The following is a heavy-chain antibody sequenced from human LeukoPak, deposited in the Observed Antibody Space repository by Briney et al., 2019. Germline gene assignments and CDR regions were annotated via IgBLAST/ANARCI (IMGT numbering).Heavy chain of an antibody. CDR1: GFTFSSYG. CDR3: AKDRAVTTGVPTPYYMDV. CDR2: ISYDGSNK. V-gene: IGHV3-30*18. J-gene: IGHJ6*03. Sequence: GGSLRLSCAASGFTFSSYGMHWVRQAPGKGLEWVAVISYDGSNKYYADSVKGRFTISRDNSKNTLYLQMNSLRAEDTAVYYCAKDRAVTTGVPTPYYMDVWGKGTTVTVSS. D-gene: IGHD4-17*01.